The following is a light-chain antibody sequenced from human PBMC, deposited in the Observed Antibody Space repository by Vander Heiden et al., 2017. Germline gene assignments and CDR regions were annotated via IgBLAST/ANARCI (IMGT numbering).Light chain of an antibody. CDR1: QNISNF. CDR2: AAS. V-gene: IGKV1-39*01. Sequence: DIQMTHSPSSLSLSLGDRVTITCRASQNISNFLNWYQQKPGKDPKLLIYAASSLQSGVPSRFSGSGSGTDFTLTISSLQPEDFATYYCQQTYSTPLTFGGGTKVEIK. J-gene: IGKJ4*01. CDR3: QQTYSTPLT.